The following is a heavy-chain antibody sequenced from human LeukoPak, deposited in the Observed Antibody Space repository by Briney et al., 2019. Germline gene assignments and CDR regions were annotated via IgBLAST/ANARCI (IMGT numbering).Heavy chain of an antibody. V-gene: IGHV4-4*07. CDR3: ARGQSGYSSSWGPDY. J-gene: IGHJ4*02. CDR1: GASISSYY. D-gene: IGHD6-13*01. CDR2: IYTSGGT. Sequence: SETLSLTCTVSGASISSYYWSWIRQPAGKGLQYIGRIYTSGGTNYNPSLKSRVTISVDTSKNQFSLKLSSVTAADTAVYYCARGQSGYSSSWGPDYWGQGTLVTVSS.